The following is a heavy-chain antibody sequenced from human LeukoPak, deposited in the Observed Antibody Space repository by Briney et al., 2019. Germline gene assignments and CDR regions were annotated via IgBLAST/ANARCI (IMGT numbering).Heavy chain of an antibody. J-gene: IGHJ5*02. CDR2: ISGTGRST. CDR1: GFTFSSAW. Sequence: PGGSLRLSCAASGFTFSSAWMNWVRQAPGKGLEWVSGISGTGRSTYYADSVKGRFTISRDSSKNTLYLQMNSLRAEDTAVYYCAKDANIVVVPVAQTPDWFDPWGQGTLVTVSS. CDR3: AKDANIVVVPVAQTPDWFDP. V-gene: IGHV3-23*01. D-gene: IGHD2-2*01.